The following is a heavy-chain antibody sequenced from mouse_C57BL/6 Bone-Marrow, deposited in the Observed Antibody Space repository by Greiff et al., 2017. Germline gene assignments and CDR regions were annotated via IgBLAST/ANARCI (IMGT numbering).Heavy chain of an antibody. CDR1: GFTFSDFY. V-gene: IGHV7-1*01. Sequence: EVKLVESGGGLVQSGRSLRLSCATSGFTFSDFYMEWVRQAPGKGLEWIAASRNKANDYTTEYSASVKGRFIVSRDTSQSILYRQMNALRAEDTAIYYCARDHYYYGSSHWYFDVWGTGTTVTVSS. CDR2: SRNKANDYTT. D-gene: IGHD1-1*01. J-gene: IGHJ1*03. CDR3: ARDHYYYGSSHWYFDV.